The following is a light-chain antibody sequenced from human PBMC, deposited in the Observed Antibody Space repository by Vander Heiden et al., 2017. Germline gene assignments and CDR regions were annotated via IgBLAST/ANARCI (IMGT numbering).Light chain of an antibody. V-gene: IGLV1-40*01. CDR1: SSNIGAGYD. CDR2: VNN. J-gene: IGLJ1*01. CDR3: QSYDSSLTGSFV. Sequence: QSVLTQPPSVSGAPGQRVTISCTGSSSNIGAGYDVHWYQQLPGTAPKLLIFVNNNRPSGVPDRFSCSKSGTSASPAITGLQAEDEADDYCQSYDSSLTGSFVFGTGTKLTVL.